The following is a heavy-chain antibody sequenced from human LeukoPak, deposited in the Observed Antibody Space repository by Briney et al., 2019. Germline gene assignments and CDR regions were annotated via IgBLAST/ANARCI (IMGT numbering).Heavy chain of an antibody. J-gene: IGHJ4*02. V-gene: IGHV3-30*18. CDR1: GFMFSGYG. CDR2: ISYDGRKR. CDR3: AKGSGYEYYFDY. D-gene: IGHD5-12*01. Sequence: GRSLRLSCTGSGFMFSGYGMYWVRQAPGKGLEWVALISYDGRKRFYADSVKGRFTISRDNSKSALVLEMNSLRVEDTAVYYCAKGSGYEYYFDYWGQGTLVTVSS.